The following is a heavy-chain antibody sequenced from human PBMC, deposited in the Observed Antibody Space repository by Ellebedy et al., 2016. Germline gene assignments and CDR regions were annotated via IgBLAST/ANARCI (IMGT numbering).Heavy chain of an antibody. CDR3: ARGGYYDSSGYYYFEY. J-gene: IGHJ4*02. CDR2: ISRDDTTM. Sequence: GESLKISXAASGFTVSDFYMNWIRQAPGKGLEWVAYISRDDTTMYYADSVKGRFTISRDDAKNSLYLQMDSLRVEDTAVYYCARGGYYDSSGYYYFEYWGQGTLVTVSS. V-gene: IGHV3-11*01. D-gene: IGHD3-22*01. CDR1: GFTVSDFY.